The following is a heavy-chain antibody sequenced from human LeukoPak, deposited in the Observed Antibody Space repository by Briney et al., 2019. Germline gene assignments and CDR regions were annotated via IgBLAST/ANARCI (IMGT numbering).Heavy chain of an antibody. CDR3: ARQYQLRYFDWLLYWYFDL. CDR2: IYYSGST. D-gene: IGHD3-9*01. V-gene: IGHV4-39*01. CDR1: RGSISSYY. Sequence: SETLSLTCTVSRGSISSYYWGWIRQPPGKGLEWIGSIYYSGSTYYNPSLKSRVTISVDTSKNQFSLKLSSVTAADTAVYYCARQYQLRYFDWLLYWYFDLWGRGTLVTVSS. J-gene: IGHJ2*01.